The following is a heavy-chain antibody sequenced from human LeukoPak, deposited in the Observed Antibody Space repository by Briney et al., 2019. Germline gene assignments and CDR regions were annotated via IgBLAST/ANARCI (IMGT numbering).Heavy chain of an antibody. CDR2: INPSGGST. J-gene: IGHJ4*02. V-gene: IGHV1-46*01. Sequence: ASVKVSCKASGYTFRRYYMHWVRQAPGQGLEWMGIINPSGGSTSYAQKFQGRVTMTRDMSTSTVYMELSSLRSEDTAVYYCAKNYYDSSGYYYSPKDWGQGTLVTVSS. CDR1: GYTFRRYY. CDR3: AKNYYDSSGYYYSPKD. D-gene: IGHD3-22*01.